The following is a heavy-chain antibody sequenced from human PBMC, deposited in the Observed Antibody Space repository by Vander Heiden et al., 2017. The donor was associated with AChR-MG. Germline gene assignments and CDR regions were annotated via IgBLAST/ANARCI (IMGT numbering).Heavy chain of an antibody. J-gene: IGHJ4*02. CDR3: AEEHYFGSSGYYPPPLFDY. CDR2: ITYCGSNK. Sequence: QVQLVGSGGGVVQPGRSLRLPCAASGFRFSSYGMHWVRQAPGKGLEWVAVITYCGSNKYFADFVEGRFTISRDNSKDTVYLQMNRLRAEDTGVYYWAEEHYFGSSGYYPPPLFDYWGQGTLVTVSS. V-gene: IGHV3-30*18. D-gene: IGHD3-22*01. CDR1: GFRFSSYG.